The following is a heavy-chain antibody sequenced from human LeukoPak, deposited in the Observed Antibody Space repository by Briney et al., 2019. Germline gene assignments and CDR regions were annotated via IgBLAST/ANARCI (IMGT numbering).Heavy chain of an antibody. CDR2: INPNSGDT. Sequence: ASVKVSCKASGYSFTGYFMQWVRQARGQGLEWMGWINPNSGDTNYQGRVTMTRDTSISTAYMELSRLRSDDAAVYYCARRFYYAMDVWGQGTTVTVSS. V-gene: IGHV1-2*02. CDR1: GYSFTGYF. J-gene: IGHJ6*02. CDR3: ARRFYYAMDV. D-gene: IGHD3-16*01.